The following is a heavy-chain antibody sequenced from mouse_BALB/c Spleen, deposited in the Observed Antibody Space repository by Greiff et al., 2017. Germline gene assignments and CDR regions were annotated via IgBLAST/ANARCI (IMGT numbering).Heavy chain of an antibody. CDR2: ISSGGSYT. D-gene: IGHD1-1*02. Sequence: EVKLMESGGDLVKPGGSLKLSCAASGFTFSSYGMSWVRQTPDKRLEWVATISSGGSYTYYPDSVKGRFTISRDNAKNTLYLQMSSLKSEDTAMYYCARQGSVYYYAMDYWGQGTSVTVSS. V-gene: IGHV5-6*01. J-gene: IGHJ4*01. CDR1: GFTFSSYG. CDR3: ARQGSVYYYAMDY.